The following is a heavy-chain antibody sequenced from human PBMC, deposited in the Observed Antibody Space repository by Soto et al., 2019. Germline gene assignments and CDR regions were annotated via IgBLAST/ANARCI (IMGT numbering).Heavy chain of an antibody. CDR1: GGTFSSYA. CDR3: ARDRGPSSGYYPYWFDP. J-gene: IGHJ5*02. V-gene: IGHV1-69*13. Sequence: GASVKVSCKASGGTFSSYAISWVRQAPGQGLEWMGEIIHIFGTANYAQKFQGRVTITADESTSTAYMELSSLRSEDTAVYYCARDRGPSSGYYPYWFDPWGQGTLVTVSS. CDR2: IIHIFGTA. D-gene: IGHD3-22*01.